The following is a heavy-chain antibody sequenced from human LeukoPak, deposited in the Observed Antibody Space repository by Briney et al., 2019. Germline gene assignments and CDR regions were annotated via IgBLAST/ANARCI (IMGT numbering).Heavy chain of an antibody. CDR1: GGSVSSGSYY. Sequence: PSETLSLTCTVSGGSVSSGSYYWSWIRQPPGKGLEWIGYIYYSGSTNYNPSLKSRVTISVDTSKNQFSLKLSSVTAADTAVYYCARAPKGGYYDYVWGSYRYADTRFFDYWGQGTLVTASS. CDR2: IYYSGST. D-gene: IGHD3-16*02. J-gene: IGHJ4*02. CDR3: ARAPKGGYYDYVWGSYRYADTRFFDY. V-gene: IGHV4-61*01.